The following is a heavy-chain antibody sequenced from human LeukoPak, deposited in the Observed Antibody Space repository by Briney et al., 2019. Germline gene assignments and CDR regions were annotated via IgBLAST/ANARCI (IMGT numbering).Heavy chain of an antibody. CDR3: ARSVLEWLSLYYFDY. V-gene: IGHV3-23*01. Sequence: QPGGSLRLSCAASGFTFSSYAMSWVRQAPGKGLEWVSAISGSGGSTYYADSVKGRFTISRDNAKNSLYLQMNSLRAEDTAVYYCARSVLEWLSLYYFDYWGQGTLVTVSS. D-gene: IGHD3-3*01. J-gene: IGHJ4*02. CDR2: ISGSGGST. CDR1: GFTFSSYA.